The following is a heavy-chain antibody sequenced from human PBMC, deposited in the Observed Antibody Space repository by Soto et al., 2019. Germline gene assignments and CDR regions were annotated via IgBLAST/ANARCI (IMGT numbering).Heavy chain of an antibody. J-gene: IGHJ6*03. Sequence: QVQLVQSGAEVKKPGSSVKVSCKASGGTFSSYTISWVRQAPGQGLEWMGRIIPILGIANYAQKFQGRVNITANQRSSTAYMELTGLRSEDMTVSYCAGVQTVGASCFDYYYYHMVAWGKGTTVTVSS. CDR3: AGVQTVGASCFDYYYYHMVA. D-gene: IGHD2-15*01. CDR2: IIPILGIA. CDR1: GGTFSSYT. V-gene: IGHV1-69*02.